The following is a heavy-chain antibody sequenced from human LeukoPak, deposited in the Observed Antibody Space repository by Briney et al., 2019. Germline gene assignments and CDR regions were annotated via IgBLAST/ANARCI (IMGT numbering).Heavy chain of an antibody. CDR3: ARNADMYYYVDN. J-gene: IGHJ4*02. D-gene: IGHD3-10*01. CDR2: IYYSGST. CDR1: SGSISSSGYY. Sequence: SETLSLTCTVSSGSISSSGYYCSWIRQHPGKSLEWIGCIYYSGSTYYNPSLKSRVTISVDTSKNQFSLSLSAVTAADTAVYYCARNADMYYYVDNWGQGTLVTVSS. V-gene: IGHV4-31*03.